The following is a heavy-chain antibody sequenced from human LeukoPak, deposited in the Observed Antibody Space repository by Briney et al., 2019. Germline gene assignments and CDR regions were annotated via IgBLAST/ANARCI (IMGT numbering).Heavy chain of an antibody. J-gene: IGHJ4*03. CDR1: GFTFTTNW. Sequence: PGGSLKLSCAASGFTFTTNWMSWVRQAPGKGLEWVANINQDASAAYYVDTVEGRFTISRDNAKNSLYLQMNSLRADDTAVYYCARFRGVAFYFDFWGHGDLVTVSS. CDR3: ARFRGVAFYFDF. D-gene: IGHD3-10*01. V-gene: IGHV3-7*02. CDR2: INQDASAA.